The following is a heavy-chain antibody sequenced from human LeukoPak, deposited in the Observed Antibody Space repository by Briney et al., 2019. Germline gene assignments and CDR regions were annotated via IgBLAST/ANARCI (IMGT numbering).Heavy chain of an antibody. D-gene: IGHD6-19*01. CDR3: AKDSDSSGWYVTTDY. CDR2: IDSSGGST. Sequence: GGSLRLSCVASGFTLSSYAMCWVRQAPGEGLEWVSTIDSSGGSTYYADSVEGRFTISRDNSKNTLYLQMNSLRVEDTALYFCAKDSDSSGWYVTTDYWGQGTLVTVSS. J-gene: IGHJ4*02. CDR1: GFTLSSYA. V-gene: IGHV3-23*01.